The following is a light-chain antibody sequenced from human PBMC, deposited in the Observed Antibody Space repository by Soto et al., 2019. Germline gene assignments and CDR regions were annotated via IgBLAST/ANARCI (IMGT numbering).Light chain of an antibody. V-gene: IGKV3D-15*01. CDR1: QSINTN. J-gene: IGKJ4*01. CDR2: GAS. CDR3: QQYSHWFT. Sequence: EVVLTQSPATLSVSPGERATLSCRASQSINTNLDWYQHKPGQAPSLLITGASTRATGIRASFGGSGYETAFTLTSISLQSEDFAVYYCQQYSHWFTLGGGTKVEIK.